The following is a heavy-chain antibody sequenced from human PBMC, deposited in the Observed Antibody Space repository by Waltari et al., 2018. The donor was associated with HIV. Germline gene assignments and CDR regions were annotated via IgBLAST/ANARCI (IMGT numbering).Heavy chain of an antibody. J-gene: IGHJ5*02. D-gene: IGHD2-2*02. CDR3: ARGHIVVVPAAIQSGWFDP. Sequence: QVQLQQWGAGVLKPSETLSLTCAVYGGSFSGYCWTWIRQPPGKRLEWIGEVSHSGTTNDSPSLTSRVTVAVDTSKSQFSLTLNSVTAADTAIYYCARGHIVVVPAAIQSGWFDPWGQGTMVTVSS. CDR1: GGSFSGYC. V-gene: IGHV4-34*01. CDR2: VSHSGTT.